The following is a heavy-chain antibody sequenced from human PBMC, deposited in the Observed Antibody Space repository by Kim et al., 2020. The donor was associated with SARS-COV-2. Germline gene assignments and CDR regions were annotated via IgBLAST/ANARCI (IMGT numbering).Heavy chain of an antibody. CDR3: AKNDDSSSAEDWFHP. CDR1: GGSISGYF. CDR2: INRSGVT. V-gene: IGHV4-34*01. D-gene: IGHD3-22*01. J-gene: IGHJ5*02. Sequence: SETLSLTCAVYGGSISGYFWSWIRQPPGKGLEWIAEINRSGVTRYKPSLKSRVTISVDTYKDQVSLKLSSVTAADTAVYYCAKNDDSSSAEDWFHPWGQG.